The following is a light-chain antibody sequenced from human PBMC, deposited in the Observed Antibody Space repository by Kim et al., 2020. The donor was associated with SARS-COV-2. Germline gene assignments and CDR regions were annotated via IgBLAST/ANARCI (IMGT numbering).Light chain of an antibody. V-gene: IGKV1-27*01. CDR3: QKYNSAPRT. CDR1: QGISEY. J-gene: IGKJ1*01. CDR2: GAS. Sequence: ASVGERITITCRASQGISEYLAWYQQRPGKVPKLLIYGASVLQSGAPSRFSGSGSGTVFTLTISRLQPEDVGTYYCQKYNSAPRTFGQGTKVEI.